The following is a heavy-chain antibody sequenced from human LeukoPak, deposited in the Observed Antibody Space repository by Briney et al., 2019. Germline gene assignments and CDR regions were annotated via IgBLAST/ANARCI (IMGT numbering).Heavy chain of an antibody. Sequence: SETLSLTRTVSGGSISSYYWSWIRQPPGKGLEWIGYIYYSGSTNYNPSLKSRVTISVDTSKNQFSLKLSSVTAADTAVYYCAKEEQRHSRAENWGQGTLVTVSS. CDR3: AKEEQRHSRAEN. CDR1: GGSISSYY. J-gene: IGHJ4*02. D-gene: IGHD3-22*01. CDR2: IYYSGST. V-gene: IGHV4-59*01.